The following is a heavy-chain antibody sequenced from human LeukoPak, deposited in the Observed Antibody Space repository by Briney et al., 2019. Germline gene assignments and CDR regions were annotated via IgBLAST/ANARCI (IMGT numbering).Heavy chain of an antibody. D-gene: IGHD3-3*01. J-gene: IGHJ4*02. CDR3: ARSYDFWSGYTFDY. CDR2: IYYRGSP. Sequence: PSETLSLTCTVSGGSISSIYWSWIRQPPGKRLEWIGYIYYRGSPNYNPSLKSRVTISVDTSKNQFSLKLSSVTAADTAVYYCARSYDFWSGYTFDYWGQGTLVTVSS. CDR1: GGSISSIY. V-gene: IGHV4-59*01.